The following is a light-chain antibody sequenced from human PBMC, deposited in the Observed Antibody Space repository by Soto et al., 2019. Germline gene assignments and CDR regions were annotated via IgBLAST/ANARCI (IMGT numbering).Light chain of an antibody. Sequence: DIQMTQSPSSLSASVGDRVTITCRASQSIRNYVSWYQQKPGQAPKFLIYVASTLQIGVPSRFSGSGSGTDFTLTISSLQPEDFATYYCQQTYSSPYTFGPGTELQIK. J-gene: IGKJ2*01. V-gene: IGKV1-39*01. CDR3: QQTYSSPYT. CDR2: VAS. CDR1: QSIRNY.